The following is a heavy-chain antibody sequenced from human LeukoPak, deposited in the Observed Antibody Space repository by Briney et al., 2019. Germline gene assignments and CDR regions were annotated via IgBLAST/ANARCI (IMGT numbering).Heavy chain of an antibody. Sequence: PGGSLRLSCAASGLTVRSNYMTWVRQAPGKGLEWVSLIYRGGTTYYADSVKGRLTISRDTSKNTLYLQMNRLRIEDTAVYYCASSASLGLPNGFEVWGQGIMVTVSS. D-gene: IGHD3-16*01. CDR3: ASSASLGLPNGFEV. CDR2: IYRGGTT. J-gene: IGHJ3*01. V-gene: IGHV3-66*02. CDR1: GLTVRSNY.